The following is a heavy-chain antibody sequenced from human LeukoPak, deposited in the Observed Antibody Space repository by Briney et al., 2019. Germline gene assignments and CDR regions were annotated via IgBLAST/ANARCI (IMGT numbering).Heavy chain of an antibody. D-gene: IGHD5-12*01. V-gene: IGHV4-34*01. CDR2: INHSGST. J-gene: IGHJ4*02. CDR3: ARGTGIVATIDTPPFDY. CDR1: GGSFSGYY. Sequence: PSETLSLTCAVYGGSFSGYYWNWIRQPPGKGLEWIGEINHSGSTNYNPSLKSRVTISVDTSKNQSSLKLSSVTAADTAVYYCARGTGIVATIDTPPFDYWGQGTLVTVSS.